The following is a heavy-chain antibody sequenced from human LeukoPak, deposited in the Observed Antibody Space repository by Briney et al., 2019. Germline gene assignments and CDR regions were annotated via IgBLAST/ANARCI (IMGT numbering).Heavy chain of an antibody. CDR1: GFTFSSYG. CDR3: ARDQGDYGDYVVGGWFDP. Sequence: PGRSLRLSCAASGFTFSSYGMHWVRQAPGKGLEWVAVIWYDGSNKYYADSVKGRFTISRDNSKNTLYMQMNSLRAEDTAVYYCARDQGDYGDYVVGGWFDPWGQGTLVTVSS. D-gene: IGHD4-17*01. J-gene: IGHJ5*02. CDR2: IWYDGSNK. V-gene: IGHV3-33*01.